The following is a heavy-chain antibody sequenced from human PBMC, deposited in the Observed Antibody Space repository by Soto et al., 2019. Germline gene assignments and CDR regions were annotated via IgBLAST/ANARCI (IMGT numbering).Heavy chain of an antibody. D-gene: IGHD6-6*01. Sequence: SVKVSCKASGGTFSSYAISWVRQAPGQGLEWMGGIIPIFGTANYAQKFQGRVTITADESTSTAYMGLSSLRSEDTAVYYCARDSLIAAGDYYYGMDVWGQGTTVTVSS. CDR1: GGTFSSYA. CDR3: ARDSLIAAGDYYYGMDV. J-gene: IGHJ6*02. V-gene: IGHV1-69*13. CDR2: IIPIFGTA.